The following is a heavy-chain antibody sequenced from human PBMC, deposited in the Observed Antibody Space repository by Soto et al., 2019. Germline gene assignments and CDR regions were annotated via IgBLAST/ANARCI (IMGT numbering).Heavy chain of an antibody. V-gene: IGHV3-30*18. J-gene: IGHJ6*04. CDR1: GFTFSSYG. D-gene: IGHD3-10*01. CDR3: AKDGYYYGSGRPDV. Sequence: QVQLVESGGGVVQPGRSLRLSCAASGFTFSSYGMHWVRQAPGKGLEWVAVISYDGSNKYYADSVKGRFTISRDNSKNTLDLQMNSLRAEDTAVYYCAKDGYYYGSGRPDVWGKGTTVTVSS. CDR2: ISYDGSNK.